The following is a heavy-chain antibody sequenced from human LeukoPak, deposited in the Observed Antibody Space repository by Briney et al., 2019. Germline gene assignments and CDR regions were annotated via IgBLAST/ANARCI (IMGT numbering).Heavy chain of an antibody. CDR2: VTDTGGNT. Sequence: GGSLRLSCAASGFTFSSYAMTWVRQAPVKGLEWLSVVTDTGGNTYHADSVKGRFTISRDNSKNTVYLEMNSLRVEDTAVYYCARGTVRSCSGPSCYPLDSWGQGTLVTVSS. D-gene: IGHD2-15*01. V-gene: IGHV3-23*01. CDR3: ARGTVRSCSGPSCYPLDS. J-gene: IGHJ4*02. CDR1: GFTFSSYA.